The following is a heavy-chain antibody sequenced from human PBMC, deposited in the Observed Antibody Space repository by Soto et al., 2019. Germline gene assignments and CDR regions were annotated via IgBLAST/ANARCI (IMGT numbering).Heavy chain of an antibody. CDR1: GFTFSSYG. Sequence: QVQLVESGGGVVQPGRSLRLSCAASGFTFSSYGMHWVRQAPGKGLEWVAVISYDGSNKYYADSVKGRFTISRDNSKNTLDLKMNSLRAEDTAVYYCAKDRSLVFYGDYYYYYGMDVWGQGTTVTVSS. V-gene: IGHV3-30*18. CDR3: AKDRSLVFYGDYYYYYGMDV. CDR2: ISYDGSNK. J-gene: IGHJ6*02. D-gene: IGHD4-17*01.